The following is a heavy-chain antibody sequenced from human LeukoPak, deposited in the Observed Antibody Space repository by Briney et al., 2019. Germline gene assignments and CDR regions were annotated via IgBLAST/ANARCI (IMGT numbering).Heavy chain of an antibody. D-gene: IGHD1-1*01. CDR1: GFTFSSYW. Sequence: GGSLRLSCVASGFTFSSYWMHWVRQAPAKGLVWVSRINNDGSTTIYADSVKGRFTISRDNAKNTLYLQMNSLRAEDTAVYYCTRDTRGTIGTTTLDYWGQGTLVTVSS. CDR3: TRDTRGTIGTTTLDY. J-gene: IGHJ4*02. V-gene: IGHV3-74*01. CDR2: INNDGSTT.